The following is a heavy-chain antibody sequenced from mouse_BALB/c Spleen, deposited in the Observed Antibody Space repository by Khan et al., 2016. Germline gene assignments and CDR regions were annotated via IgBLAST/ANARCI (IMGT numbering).Heavy chain of an antibody. V-gene: IGHV2-6-7*01. CDR3: ASYYDYDGGFAY. CDR1: GFPLTGFS. Sequence: GQLKESGPGLVAPSQSLSIPCPVPGFPLTGFSVNWVRHPPGKALDWLGMKWGDGSPDYNSGRKSRLSVSKDDAKSQVFLKMNSLQTDDTARYFCASYYDYDGGFAYWGQGTLVTVSA. J-gene: IGHJ3*01. D-gene: IGHD2-4*01. CDR2: KWGDGSP.